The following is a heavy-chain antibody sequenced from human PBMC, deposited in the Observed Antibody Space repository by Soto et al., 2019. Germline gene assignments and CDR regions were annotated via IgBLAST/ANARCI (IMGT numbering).Heavy chain of an antibody. V-gene: IGHV4-4*07. J-gene: IGHJ4*02. Sequence: PSETLSPTCTVSGGSISSYYWSWIRQPAGKGLEWIGRIYTSGSTNYNPSLKSRVTMSVDTSKNQFSLKLSSVTAADTAVYYCARDSGSGWVYYFDYWGQGTLVTVSS. CDR1: GGSISSYY. CDR2: IYTSGST. D-gene: IGHD6-19*01. CDR3: ARDSGSGWVYYFDY.